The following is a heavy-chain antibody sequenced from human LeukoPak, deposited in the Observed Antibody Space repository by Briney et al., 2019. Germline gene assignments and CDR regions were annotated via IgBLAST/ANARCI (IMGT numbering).Heavy chain of an antibody. D-gene: IGHD2-21*01. J-gene: IGHJ4*02. V-gene: IGHV3-33*01. CDR2: IWYDGSNK. CDR3: ARDEASPLSYFFNY. Sequence: GGSLRLSCAASGFTFSDSGFHWVRQAPGKRLEWVAFIWYDGSNKYYADSVKGRFTISRDNSKNTLYLQMNSLRADDTAVYYCARDEASPLSYFFNYWGQGTLVTVSS. CDR1: GFTFSDSG.